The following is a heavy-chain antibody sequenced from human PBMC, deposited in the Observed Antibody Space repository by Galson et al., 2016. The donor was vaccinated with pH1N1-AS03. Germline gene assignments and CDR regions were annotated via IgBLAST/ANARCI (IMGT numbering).Heavy chain of an antibody. Sequence: SVKVSCKASGYTFSDYNVHWVRQAPGQELEWMGWINPSSGGTKYAQKFQGRVTMTRDTSISTAFMELSRLTSDDTAVYFCARGGGSSLDYWGQGTLVPVSS. CDR3: ARGGGSSLDY. D-gene: IGHD1-26*01. V-gene: IGHV1-2*02. CDR1: GYTFSDYN. J-gene: IGHJ4*02. CDR2: INPSSGGT.